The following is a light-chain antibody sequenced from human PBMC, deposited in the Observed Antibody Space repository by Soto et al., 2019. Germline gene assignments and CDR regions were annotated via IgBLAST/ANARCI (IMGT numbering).Light chain of an antibody. CDR3: CSYAGGYTWV. CDR2: DIN. CDR1: SSDVGAYNF. Sequence: QSALTQPRSVSGSPGQSVTISCAGTSSDVGAYNFVSWYQQHPGKAPKLMIYDINKRPSGVPDRFSGSKSGNTASLTISGLQAEDEAVYYCCSYAGGYTWVFGGGTKLTVL. J-gene: IGLJ2*01. V-gene: IGLV2-11*01.